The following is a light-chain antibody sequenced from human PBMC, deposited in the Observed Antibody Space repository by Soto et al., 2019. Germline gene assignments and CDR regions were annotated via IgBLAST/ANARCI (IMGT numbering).Light chain of an antibody. V-gene: IGKV3-15*01. CDR2: GAS. CDR3: QQYNNWPWT. Sequence: MTMSLATLSVSAGGRATLSCRASQSISDTLAWYQRKPGQAPRLLIHGASTRAPGFPARFSGSGSGTDFTLTISSLQSEDFAVYYCQQYNNWPWTLGQGTKVDI. CDR1: QSISDT. J-gene: IGKJ1*01.